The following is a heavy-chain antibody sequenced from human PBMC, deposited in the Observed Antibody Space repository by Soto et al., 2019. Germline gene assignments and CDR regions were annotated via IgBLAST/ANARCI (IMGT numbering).Heavy chain of an antibody. CDR2: IYHSGSI. V-gene: IGHV4-30-2*01. J-gene: IGHJ5*02. CDR1: GGSISSGGYS. CDR3: ATGSIGTRGFDP. Sequence: SETLSLTCAVSGGSISSGGYSWSWIRQPPGKGLEGIGYIYHSGSIYYNPSLKSRVTISVDRSKNQFSLKLSSVTAADTAVYYCATGSIGTRGFDPWGQGTLVTVSS. D-gene: IGHD1-7*01.